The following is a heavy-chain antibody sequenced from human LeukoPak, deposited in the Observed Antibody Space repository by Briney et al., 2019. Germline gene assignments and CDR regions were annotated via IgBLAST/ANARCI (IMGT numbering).Heavy chain of an antibody. CDR3: ARGGRDGYNLETNY. D-gene: IGHD5-12*01. Sequence: ASVKVSCKASGGTFSSYAISWVRQAPGQGLEWMGRIIPILGIANYAQKFQGRVTITADKSTSTAYMELSSLRSEDTAVYYCARGGRDGYNLETNYWGQGTLVTVSP. J-gene: IGHJ4*02. V-gene: IGHV1-69*04. CDR2: IIPILGIA. CDR1: GGTFSSYA.